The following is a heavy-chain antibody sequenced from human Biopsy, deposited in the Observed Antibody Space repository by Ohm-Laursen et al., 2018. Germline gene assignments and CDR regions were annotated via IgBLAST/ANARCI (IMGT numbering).Heavy chain of an antibody. Sequence: SETLSLTCSVSGGSVSDSFYFWSWIRQPPGKGLEWIGNVYYSGTTNYNLSLKSRVTVSIDTSKNQFSLKLTSVTAADTAVYFCTRDVKGYCSGSSCYAGYFGMDVWGQGTTVTVSS. CDR2: VYYSGTT. CDR3: TRDVKGYCSGSSCYAGYFGMDV. J-gene: IGHJ6*02. V-gene: IGHV4-61*01. CDR1: GGSVSDSFYF. D-gene: IGHD2-2*01.